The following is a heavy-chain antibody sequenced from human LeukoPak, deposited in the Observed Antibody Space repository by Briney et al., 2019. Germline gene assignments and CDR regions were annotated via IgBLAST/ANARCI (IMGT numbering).Heavy chain of an antibody. Sequence: ASVKVSCKASGHTFTSYDINWVRQATGQGLEWMGWMNPNSGNTAYAQKFQGRVTMTRNTSISTAYMELSSLRSEDTAVYYCAREDYYDSGSFDPWGQGPRSPSPQ. V-gene: IGHV1-8*02. CDR3: AREDYYDSGSFDP. D-gene: IGHD3-22*01. CDR1: GHTFTSYD. J-gene: IGHJ5*02. CDR2: MNPNSGNT.